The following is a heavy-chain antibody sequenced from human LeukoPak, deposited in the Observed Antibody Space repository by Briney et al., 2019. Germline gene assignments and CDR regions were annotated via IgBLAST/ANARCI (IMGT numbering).Heavy chain of an antibody. CDR1: GFTFSSYE. Sequence: SGGSLRLSCAASGFTFSSYEMNWVRQAPGKGLEWVSYISSRSATIYYADSMKGRFTVSRDNAKNTLYLQMNSLRAEDTAVYYCAKDGVAPLFDYWGQGTLVTVSS. J-gene: IGHJ4*02. V-gene: IGHV3-48*01. D-gene: IGHD2-15*01. CDR3: AKDGVAPLFDY. CDR2: ISSRSATI.